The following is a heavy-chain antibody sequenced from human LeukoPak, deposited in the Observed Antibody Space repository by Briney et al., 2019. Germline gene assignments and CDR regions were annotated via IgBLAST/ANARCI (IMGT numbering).Heavy chain of an antibody. CDR3: GGTWARAGLDFDY. CDR1: GFTLSSNH. D-gene: IGHD6-13*01. V-gene: IGHV3-53*01. J-gene: IGHJ4*02. Sequence: PGGSLRLSCAASGFTLSSNHMTWLRQAPGKGLEWVSVIYSGGSTYYADSVKGRFIISRDNSRNTLYLQMNNLRAEDTAVYYCGGTWARAGLDFDYWGQGTLVTVSS. CDR2: IYSGGST.